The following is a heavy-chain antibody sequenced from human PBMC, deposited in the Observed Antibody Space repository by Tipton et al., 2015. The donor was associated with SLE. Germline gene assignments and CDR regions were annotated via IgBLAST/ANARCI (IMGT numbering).Heavy chain of an antibody. Sequence: QLVQSGAEVKKPGESLKISCKGSGYMFPGHWIAWVRRMPGKGLEWMAIIFPGDSATRYSPSFQGQVTISADKSISTAYLQWSSLKASDTAMYFCARSFGAVPYYFDSWGQGTLVTVSS. CDR3: ARSFGAVPYYFDS. J-gene: IGHJ4*02. V-gene: IGHV5-51*03. CDR2: IFPGDSAT. CDR1: GYMFPGHW. D-gene: IGHD3-3*01.